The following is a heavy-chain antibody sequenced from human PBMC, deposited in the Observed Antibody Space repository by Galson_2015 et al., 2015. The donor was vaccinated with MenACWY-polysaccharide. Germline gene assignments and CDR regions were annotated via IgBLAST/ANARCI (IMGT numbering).Heavy chain of an antibody. Sequence: SLRLSCAASGFTFSGNDMNWVRQAPGKGREWVAIISGSGATTYYADSVKGRFTISRDNSKSTVYVEMNSLRGEDTAVYYCAKGGGFYSSGFDYWGQGTLVTVSP. V-gene: IGHV3-23*01. CDR2: ISGSGATT. CDR3: AKGGGFYSSGFDY. D-gene: IGHD6-19*01. CDR1: GFTFSGND. J-gene: IGHJ4*02.